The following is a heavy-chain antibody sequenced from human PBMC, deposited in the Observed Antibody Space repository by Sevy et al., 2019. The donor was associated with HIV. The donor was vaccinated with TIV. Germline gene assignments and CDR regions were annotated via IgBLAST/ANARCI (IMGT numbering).Heavy chain of an antibody. CDR2: INPNSGGT. CDR1: GYTFTGYY. V-gene: IGHV1-2*06. J-gene: IGHJ6*02. Sequence: ASIKVSCKASGYTFTGYYMHCVRQAPGQGLEWMGRINPNSGGTNYAQNFQGRVIRPMDTSISTAYMELSRLRSDDTAVYYCARGGPPTYDFWRGSRKGMDVWGQGTTVTVSS. CDR3: ARGGPPTYDFWRGSRKGMDV. D-gene: IGHD3-3*01.